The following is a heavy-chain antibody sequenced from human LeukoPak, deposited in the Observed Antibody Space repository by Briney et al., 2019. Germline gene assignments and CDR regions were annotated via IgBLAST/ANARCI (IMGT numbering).Heavy chain of an antibody. CDR1: GYTFTGYY. V-gene: IGHV1-2*04. CDR3: ARDWGAVAWYYFDY. J-gene: IGHJ4*02. Sequence: ASVKVSCKASGYTFTGYYMHWARQAPGQGLEWMGWINPNSGGTNYAQKFQGWVTMTRDTSISTAYMELSRLRSDDTAVYYCARDWGAVAWYYFDYWGQGTLVTVSS. CDR2: INPNSGGT. D-gene: IGHD6-19*01.